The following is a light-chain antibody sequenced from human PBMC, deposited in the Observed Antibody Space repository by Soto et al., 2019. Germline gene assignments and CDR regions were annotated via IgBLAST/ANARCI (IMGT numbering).Light chain of an antibody. CDR2: GAT. Sequence: EIVLTQSPGTLSLSPGERATLSCRASQSVSSSYLACYQQQPGQPPRQLIYGATSRATGIPDRFSGSGSGTDFIRTITSLEPEDFSVYYCPHYRTSFGGGTRLEIK. CDR1: QSVSSSY. J-gene: IGKJ4*01. CDR3: PHYRTS. V-gene: IGKV3-20*01.